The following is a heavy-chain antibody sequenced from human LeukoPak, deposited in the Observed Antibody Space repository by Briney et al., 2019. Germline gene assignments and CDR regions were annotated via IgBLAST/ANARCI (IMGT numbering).Heavy chain of an antibody. Sequence: PGGSLRLSCAASGFTFSSYDMSWVRQAPGKGLGWVSTISGSGTGTYYADSVKGRLSISRDNAENSLYLQMNSLRAEDTAMYYCARSRGSITTPAYDYWGQGTLVTVSS. J-gene: IGHJ4*02. CDR3: ARSRGSITTPAYDY. CDR2: ISGSGTGT. CDR1: GFTFSSYD. D-gene: IGHD3-22*01. V-gene: IGHV3-21*01.